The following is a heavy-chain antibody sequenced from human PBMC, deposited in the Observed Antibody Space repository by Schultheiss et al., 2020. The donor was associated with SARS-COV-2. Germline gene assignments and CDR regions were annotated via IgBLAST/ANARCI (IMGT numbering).Heavy chain of an antibody. Sequence: GGSLRLSCAASGFTVSTSYMSWVRQAPGKGLEWVANIKQDGGEKYYVDSVKGRFTISRDNSKNTLYLQMNSLRVEDTAVYYCARDISSGWLRYSGMDVWGQGTAVTVSS. CDR1: GFTVSTSY. CDR3: ARDISSGWLRYSGMDV. CDR2: IKQDGGEK. J-gene: IGHJ6*02. D-gene: IGHD6-19*01. V-gene: IGHV3-7*01.